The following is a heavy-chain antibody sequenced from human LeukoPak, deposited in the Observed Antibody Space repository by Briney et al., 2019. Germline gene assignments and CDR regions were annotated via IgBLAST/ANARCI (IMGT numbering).Heavy chain of an antibody. CDR1: GGSFNTYD. J-gene: IGHJ6*03. D-gene: IGHD1/OR15-1a*01. CDR3: ARGAADRNNYYYYIDV. V-gene: IGHV4-34*01. CDR2: INHTGTT. Sequence: SETLSLTCAVYGGSFNTYDWNWIRQTPGKGLEWIGEINHTGTTNYNPSLKSRFTISVGTSKNQFSLKLTSVTAADTAVYYCARGAADRNNYYYYIDVWGKGTTVTVSS.